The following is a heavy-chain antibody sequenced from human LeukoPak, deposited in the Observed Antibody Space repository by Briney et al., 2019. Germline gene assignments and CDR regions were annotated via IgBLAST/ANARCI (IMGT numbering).Heavy chain of an antibody. J-gene: IGHJ4*02. CDR1: GFSFSNYA. D-gene: IGHD4-23*01. Sequence: GSLRLSCAASGFSFSNYAMSWVRQSPGKGLEWIGEINDRGRTNYNPSLKSRVTLSVDTSKKQFSLKLSSVTAADTAVYYCARDPTTVVTLPYYFDFWGQGTLVTVSS. CDR3: ARDPTTVVTLPYYFDF. CDR2: INDRGRT. V-gene: IGHV4-34*01.